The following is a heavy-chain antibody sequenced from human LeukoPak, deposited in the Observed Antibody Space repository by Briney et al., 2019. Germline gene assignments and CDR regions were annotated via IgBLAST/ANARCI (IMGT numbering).Heavy chain of an antibody. Sequence: PSETLSLTCAVYGGSFSGYYGSWLRQPRGKGREGSGEINHRGSTNYNPSHERRVTISVDTSKHQFSLKLSSVTAAHTAVYYCARGDSVGGDFLLEYYYGMDVWGQGTTVTVPS. CDR2: INHRGST. CDR1: GGSFSGYY. D-gene: IGHD2-21*01. CDR3: ARGDSVGGDFLLEYYYGMDV. J-gene: IGHJ6*02. V-gene: IGHV4-34*01.